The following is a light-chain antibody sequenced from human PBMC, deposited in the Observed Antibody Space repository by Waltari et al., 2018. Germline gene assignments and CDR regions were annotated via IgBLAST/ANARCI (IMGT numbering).Light chain of an antibody. CDR3: NSYAGSNTVI. J-gene: IGLJ2*01. V-gene: IGLV2-8*01. CDR1: SSDVGGYNY. CDR2: EVN. Sequence: QSALTQPPSASGSPGQSVTISCTGTSSDVGGYNYVSWYQHHPGKAPKLIIYEVNKRPSGVPDRCAGSKSANTASLTGSGLQTEDEADYYCNSYAGSNTVIFGGGTKLTVL.